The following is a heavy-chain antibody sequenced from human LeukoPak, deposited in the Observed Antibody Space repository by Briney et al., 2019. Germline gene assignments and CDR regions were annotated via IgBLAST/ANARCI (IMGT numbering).Heavy chain of an antibody. J-gene: IGHJ4*02. CDR3: ARCDYPEHYFDY. V-gene: IGHV4-39*07. CDR2: IYYIGST. D-gene: IGHD4-17*01. CDR1: GGSISGSSSY. Sequence: SGTLSLSCSVSGGSISGSSSYWGGIRPRTGRGLEGVGSIYYIGSTYDSPPLKSRVSISVDPPQNQPSLKLTSVTAPDTAIYYCARCDYPEHYFDYWGQGTLVTVSS.